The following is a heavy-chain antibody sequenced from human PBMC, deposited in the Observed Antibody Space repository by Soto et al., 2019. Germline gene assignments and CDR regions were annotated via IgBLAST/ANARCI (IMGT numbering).Heavy chain of an antibody. CDR2: ISSSGSTI. J-gene: IGHJ3*02. CDR1: GFTFSDYY. CDR3: ARAAVTTSDLDAFDI. V-gene: IGHV3-11*01. Sequence: QVQLVESGGGLVKPGGSLRLSCAASGFTFSDYYMSWIRQAPGKGLEWVSCISSSGSTIYYADSVKGRFTISRDNAKNSLYMQMNSLRAEDTAVYYCARAAVTTSDLDAFDIWGQGTMVTVSS. D-gene: IGHD4-17*01.